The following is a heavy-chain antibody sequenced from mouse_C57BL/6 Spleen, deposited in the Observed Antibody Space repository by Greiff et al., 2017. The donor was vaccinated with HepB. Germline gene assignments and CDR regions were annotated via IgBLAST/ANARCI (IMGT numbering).Heavy chain of an antibody. V-gene: IGHV1-76*01. Sequence: VQRVESGAELVRPGASVKLSCKASGYTFTDYYINWVKQRPGQGLEWIARIYPGSGNTYYNEKFKGKATLTAEKSSSTAYMQLSSLTSEDSAVYFCARDYGSEAWFAYWGQGTLVTVSA. J-gene: IGHJ3*01. CDR2: IYPGSGNT. D-gene: IGHD1-1*01. CDR3: ARDYGSEAWFAY. CDR1: GYTFTDYY.